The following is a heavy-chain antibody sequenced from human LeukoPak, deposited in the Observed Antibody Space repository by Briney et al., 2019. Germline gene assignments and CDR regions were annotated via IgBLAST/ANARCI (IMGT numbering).Heavy chain of an antibody. J-gene: IGHJ5*02. CDR3: ATPPTVTRNH. D-gene: IGHD4-17*01. Sequence: PGGSLRLSCAASGFTFSSYAVSWVPQAPGKGLEWVPSISCSGGRTHYADSVRGRFNISRDNSKNTLYLQMDSLRAEDTAVYYCATPPTVTRNHWGQGTLVTVSS. CDR1: GFTFSSYA. V-gene: IGHV3-23*01. CDR2: ISCSGGRT.